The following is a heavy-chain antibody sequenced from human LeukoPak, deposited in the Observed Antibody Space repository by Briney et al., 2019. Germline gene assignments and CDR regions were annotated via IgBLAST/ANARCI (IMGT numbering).Heavy chain of an antibody. CDR2: IIPIFGTA. CDR3: ARSPITMVRGAAVYYYYMDV. D-gene: IGHD3-10*01. J-gene: IGHJ6*03. V-gene: IGHV1-69*13. CDR1: GCTFSSYA. Sequence: GASVKVSCKASGCTFSSYAISWVRQAPGQGLEWMGGIIPIFGTANYAQKFQGRVTITADESTSTAYMELSSLRSEDTAVYYCARSPITMVRGAAVYYYYMDVWGKGTTVTISS.